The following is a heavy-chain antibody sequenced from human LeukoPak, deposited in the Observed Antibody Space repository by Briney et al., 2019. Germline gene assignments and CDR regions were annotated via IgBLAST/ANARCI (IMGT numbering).Heavy chain of an antibody. CDR1: GGSFSGYY. D-gene: IGHD6-13*01. J-gene: IGHJ4*02. CDR3: ARVGAAAGMLNVFDY. CDR2: INHSGST. V-gene: IGHV4-34*01. Sequence: PSETLSLTCAVYGGSFSGYYWSWIRQPPGKGLEWIGEINHSGSTNHNPSLKSRVTISVDTSKNQFSLKLSSVTAADTAVYYCARVGAAAGMLNVFDYWGQGTLVTVSS.